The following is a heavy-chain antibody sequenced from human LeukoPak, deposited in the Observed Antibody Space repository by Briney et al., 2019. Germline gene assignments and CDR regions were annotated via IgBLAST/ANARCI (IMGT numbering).Heavy chain of an antibody. CDR3: ARLLYGVYSHYFDY. J-gene: IGHJ4*02. D-gene: IGHD4-17*01. V-gene: IGHV5-51*01. CDR1: GYLFTNYW. CDR2: IYPGDSET. Sequence: GESLKISCKGSGYLFTNYWIGWVRQMPGKGLEWMGIIYPGDSETRYGPSSQGQVTISADKSFSTAYLQWSGLKASDTAMYYCARLLYGVYSHYFDYWGQGTLVTVSS.